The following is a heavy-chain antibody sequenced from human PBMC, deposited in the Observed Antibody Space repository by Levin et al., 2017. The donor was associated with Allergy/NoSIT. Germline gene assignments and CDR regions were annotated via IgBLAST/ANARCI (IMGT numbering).Heavy chain of an antibody. CDR2: INPNSGGT. CDR1: GYTFTGYY. J-gene: IGHJ4*02. D-gene: IGHD3-9*01. Sequence: ASVKVSCKASGYTFTGYYMHWVRQAPGQGLEWMGWINPNSGGTNYAQKFQGRVTMTRDTSISTAYMELSRLRSDDTAVYYCARNTFYDILTVDYWGQGTLVTVSS. CDR3: ARNTFYDILTVDY. V-gene: IGHV1-2*02.